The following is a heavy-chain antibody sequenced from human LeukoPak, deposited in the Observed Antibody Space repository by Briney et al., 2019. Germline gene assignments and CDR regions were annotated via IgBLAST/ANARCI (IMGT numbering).Heavy chain of an antibody. J-gene: IGHJ3*02. CDR2: IKQYGSEK. CDR3: ARGDYFGSGTSFIDAFDI. CDR1: GFTFSNYW. V-gene: IGHV3-7*01. Sequence: GGSLRLSCVASGFTFSNYWMSWVRQAPGKGLEWVANIKQYGSEKYYVDSVKGRFTISRGNAKNSLYLQMNSLRAEDTAVYYCARGDYFGSGTSFIDAFDIWGQGTMVTVS. D-gene: IGHD3-10*01.